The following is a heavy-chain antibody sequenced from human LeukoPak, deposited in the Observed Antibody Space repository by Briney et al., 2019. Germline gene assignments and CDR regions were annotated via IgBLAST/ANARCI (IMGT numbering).Heavy chain of an antibody. CDR1: GFPFDIYN. CDR3: ARGYSSTDNWFDP. D-gene: IGHD6-13*01. V-gene: IGHV4-34*01. Sequence: GSLRLSCAASGFPFDIYNMNWVRQAPGKGLEWIGEINHSGSTNYNPSLKSRVTISVDTSKNQFSLKLSSVTAADTAVYYCARGYSSTDNWFDPWGQGTLVTVSS. J-gene: IGHJ5*02. CDR2: INHSGST.